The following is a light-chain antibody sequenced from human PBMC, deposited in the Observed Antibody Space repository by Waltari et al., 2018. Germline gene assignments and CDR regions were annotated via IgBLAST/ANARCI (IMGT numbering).Light chain of an antibody. CDR3: QQSYSTPRT. J-gene: IGKJ1*01. CDR2: AAS. CDR1: QSISSY. Sequence: DIQMTQSPSSLSASVGDRVTITCRASQSISSYLNWYQQKPGKATKLLIYAASSLQSGVTSRFSGSGSGTDFTLTISSLQPEDFATYYCQQSYSTPRTFGQGTKVEIK. V-gene: IGKV1-39*01.